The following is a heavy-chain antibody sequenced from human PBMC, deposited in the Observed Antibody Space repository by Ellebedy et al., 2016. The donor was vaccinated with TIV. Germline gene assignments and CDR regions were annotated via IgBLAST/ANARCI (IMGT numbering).Heavy chain of an antibody. CDR1: GGTFSSYA. CDR3: ARDKSFGELLKRTHYYYYGMDV. D-gene: IGHD3-10*01. Sequence: AASVKVSCKASGGTFSSYAISWVRQAPGQRLEWMGWINAGNGNTTYSQKFQGRVTITRDTSASTAYMELSSLRSEHTAVYYCARDKSFGELLKRTHYYYYGMDVWGQGTTVTVSS. V-gene: IGHV1-3*01. J-gene: IGHJ6*02. CDR2: INAGNGNT.